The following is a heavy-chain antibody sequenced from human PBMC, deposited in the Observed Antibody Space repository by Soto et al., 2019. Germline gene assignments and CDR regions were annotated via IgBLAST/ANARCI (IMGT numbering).Heavy chain of an antibody. CDR1: GFTFRHYW. V-gene: IGHV3-74*01. Sequence: EVQLVESGGGLVQAGGSLRLSCVASGFTFRHYWMHWVRQAPGKGLVWVSRIKFDGGITSHADSVKGRFTISRDNARNTVHLQMNSLRAEDTGVYYCARGLRNYYGVDVWGQGTTVTVSS. D-gene: IGHD4-17*01. CDR3: ARGLRNYYGVDV. J-gene: IGHJ6*02. CDR2: IKFDGGIT.